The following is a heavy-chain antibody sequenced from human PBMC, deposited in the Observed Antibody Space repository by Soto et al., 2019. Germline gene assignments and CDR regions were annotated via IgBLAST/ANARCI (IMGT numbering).Heavy chain of an antibody. J-gene: IGHJ3*02. V-gene: IGHV3-23*01. CDR3: APHVYCSGGSCQYDAFAI. D-gene: IGHD2-15*01. Sequence: EVQVLESGGGLVQPGGSLRLSCEASGITFSNYMMTWIHQAPGKGLEWVSTITAGGDGTYYADSVKGRFTMSRETSKNTLYLQMNSLRAEDTAVYYCAPHVYCSGGSCQYDAFAIRGQGTMVTVSS. CDR1: GITFSNYM. CDR2: ITAGGDGT.